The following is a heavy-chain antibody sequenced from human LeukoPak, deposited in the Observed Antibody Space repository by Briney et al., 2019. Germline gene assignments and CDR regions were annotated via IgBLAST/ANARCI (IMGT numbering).Heavy chain of an antibody. CDR1: DYSISSGFY. Sequence: KPSEILSLTCTVSDYSISSGFYWGWIRQPPGKGLEWIGEINHSGSTNYNPSLKSRVTISVDTSKNQFSLKLSSVTAADTAVYYCARGPTYCTNGVCYRYYFDYWGQGTLVTVSS. CDR2: INHSGST. J-gene: IGHJ4*02. D-gene: IGHD2-8*01. CDR3: ARGPTYCTNGVCYRYYFDY. V-gene: IGHV4-38-2*02.